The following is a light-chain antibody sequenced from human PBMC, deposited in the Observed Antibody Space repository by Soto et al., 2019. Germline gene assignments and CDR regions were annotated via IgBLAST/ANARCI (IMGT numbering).Light chain of an antibody. CDR3: QQSYSILS. V-gene: IGKV1-39*01. Sequence: DILMTQSPSSLSASVGDRVTITCRASQSISSYLNWYQQKPGKAPELLIYAASSLQSGVPSRFSGSGSGTDFTLTISSLQPEDFATYYCQQSYSILSFGGGTKVEIK. J-gene: IGKJ4*01. CDR1: QSISSY. CDR2: AAS.